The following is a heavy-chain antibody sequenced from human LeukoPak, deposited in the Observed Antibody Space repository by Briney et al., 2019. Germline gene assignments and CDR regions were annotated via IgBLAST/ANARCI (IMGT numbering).Heavy chain of an antibody. V-gene: IGHV4-39*01. Sequence: PPETLSLTCTVSGGSISSSSYYWGWIRQPPGKGLEWIGSIYYSGSTYYNPSLKSRVTISVDTSKNQFSLKLSSVTAADTAVYYCARASSSWYRGVDAFDIWGQGTMVTVSS. J-gene: IGHJ3*02. D-gene: IGHD6-13*01. CDR3: ARASSSWYRGVDAFDI. CDR1: GGSISSSSYY. CDR2: IYYSGST.